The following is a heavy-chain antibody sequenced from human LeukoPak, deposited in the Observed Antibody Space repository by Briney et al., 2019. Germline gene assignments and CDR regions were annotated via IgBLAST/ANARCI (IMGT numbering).Heavy chain of an antibody. J-gene: IGHJ4*02. CDR3: ACITIFGVVITEDY. D-gene: IGHD3-3*01. CDR2: ISYDGSNK. Sequence: GGSLRLSCAASGFTFSSYGMHWVRQAPGKGLEWVAVISYDGSNKYYADSVKGRFTISRDNAKNSLYLQMNSLRAEDTAVYYCACITIFGVVITEDYWGQGTLVTVSS. V-gene: IGHV3-30*03. CDR1: GFTFSSYG.